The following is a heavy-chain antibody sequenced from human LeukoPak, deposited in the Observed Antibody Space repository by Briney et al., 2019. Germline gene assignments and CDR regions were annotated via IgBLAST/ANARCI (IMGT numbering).Heavy chain of an antibody. V-gene: IGHV1-69*02. CDR1: GGTFSSYT. J-gene: IGHJ3*02. Sequence: ASVKVSCKASGGTFSSYTISWVRQAPGQGLEWMGRIIPILGIANYAQKFQDRVTITADKSTSTAYMELSSLRSEDTAVYYCATRIAVAGDRAFDIWGQGTMVTVSS. CDR2: IIPILGIA. D-gene: IGHD6-19*01. CDR3: ATRIAVAGDRAFDI.